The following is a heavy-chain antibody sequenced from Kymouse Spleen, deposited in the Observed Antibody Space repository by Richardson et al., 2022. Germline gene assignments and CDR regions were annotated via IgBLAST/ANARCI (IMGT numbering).Heavy chain of an antibody. Sequence: QVQLVQSGAEVKKPGASVKVSCKASGYTFTSYGISWVRQAPGQGLEWMGWISAYNGNTNYAQKLQGRVTMTTDTSTSTAYMELRSLRSDDTAVYYCARLGYDILTGYYNVDWFDPWGQGTLVTVSS. D-gene: IGHD3-9*01. CDR2: ISAYNGNT. CDR1: GYTFTSYG. CDR3: ARLGYDILTGYYNVDWFDP. V-gene: IGHV1-18*01. J-gene: IGHJ5*02.